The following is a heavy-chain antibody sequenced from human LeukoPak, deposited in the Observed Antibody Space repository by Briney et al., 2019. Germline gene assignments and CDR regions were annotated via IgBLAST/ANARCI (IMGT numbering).Heavy chain of an antibody. J-gene: IGHJ3*02. D-gene: IGHD1-26*01. CDR2: ISSSSSYI. Sequence: PGRSLRLSCAASGFTFRTYAMHWVRQAPGKGLEWVSSISSSSSYIYYADSVKGRFTISRDNAKNSLYLQMNSLRAEDTAVYYCARVTVVGATLSAFDIWGQGTMVTVSS. V-gene: IGHV3-21*01. CDR1: GFTFRTYA. CDR3: ARVTVVGATLSAFDI.